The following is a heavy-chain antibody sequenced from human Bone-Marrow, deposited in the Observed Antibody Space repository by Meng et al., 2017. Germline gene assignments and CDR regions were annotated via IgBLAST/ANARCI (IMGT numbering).Heavy chain of an antibody. CDR3: AREGIAAASLQD. V-gene: IGHV1-69*01. D-gene: IGHD6-13*01. CDR1: GGTFSSYA. J-gene: IGHJ1*01. CDR2: IIPIFGTA. Sequence: QVQLGRFGAEVKKPGSSGKVSCKASGGTFSSYAISWVRQAPGQGLEWMGGIIPIFGTANYAQKFQGRVTITADESTSTAYMELSSLRSEDTAVYYCAREGIAAASLQDWGQGTLVTVSS.